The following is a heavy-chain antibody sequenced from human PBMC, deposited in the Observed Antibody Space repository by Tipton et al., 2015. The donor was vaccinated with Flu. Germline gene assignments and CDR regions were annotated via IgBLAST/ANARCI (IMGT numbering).Heavy chain of an antibody. D-gene: IGHD2-8*02. J-gene: IGHJ5*02. V-gene: IGHV4-39*07. Sequence: LRLSCTVSGGSIISSDYYWGWIRQPPGKGLEWIGSIYLSGSTDYNPTLKSPVTILLDTSKNQFSLKLSSVTAADTAVYYCARGASSGWFDPWGQGTLATVSS. CDR2: IYLSGST. CDR3: ARGASSGWFDP. CDR1: GGSIISSDYY.